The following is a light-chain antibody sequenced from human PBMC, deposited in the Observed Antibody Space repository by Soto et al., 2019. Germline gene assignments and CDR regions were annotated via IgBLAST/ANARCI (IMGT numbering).Light chain of an antibody. V-gene: IGKV3-20*01. J-gene: IGKJ5*01. CDR2: GAS. CDR3: QQYGSSPPFT. Sequence: EFVLPQSPGTLSLSPGERATLSCRASQSVSSSYLAWYQQKPGQAPRLLIYGASSRATGIPDRFSGSGSGTDFTLTISRLEPEDFAVYYCQQYGSSPPFTFGQGTRLEIK. CDR1: QSVSSSY.